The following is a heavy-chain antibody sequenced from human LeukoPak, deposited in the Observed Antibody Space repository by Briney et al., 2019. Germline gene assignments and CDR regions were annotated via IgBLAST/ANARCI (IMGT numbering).Heavy chain of an antibody. D-gene: IGHD6-13*01. Sequence: GESLKISCKGSGYSFTSYWIAWVRQMPGKGLEYMGIIYPGDSDTRYSPSFEGQVTMSADKSISTAYLQWSSLRASDTAMYYCARRYSSSWYHFDYWGQGTLVTVSS. J-gene: IGHJ4*02. CDR3: ARRYSSSWYHFDY. CDR2: IYPGDSDT. CDR1: GYSFTSYW. V-gene: IGHV5-51*01.